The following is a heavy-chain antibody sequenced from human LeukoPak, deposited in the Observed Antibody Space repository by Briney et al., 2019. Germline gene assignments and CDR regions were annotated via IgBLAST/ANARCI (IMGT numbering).Heavy chain of an antibody. CDR1: GFTFSSYA. D-gene: IGHD6-13*01. Sequence: GGSLRLSCAASGFTFSSYAMSWVRQAPGKGLEWVSAISGSGGSTYYADSVKGRFTISRDNSKNTLYLQMNSLRAEDTAVYYCAKSPHPQYSSSWYYPDYWGQEPWSPSPQ. J-gene: IGHJ4*01. V-gene: IGHV3-23*01. CDR3: AKSPHPQYSSSWYYPDY. CDR2: ISGSGGST.